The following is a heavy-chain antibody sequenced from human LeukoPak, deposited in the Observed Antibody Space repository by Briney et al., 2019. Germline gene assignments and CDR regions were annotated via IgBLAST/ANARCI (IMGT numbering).Heavy chain of an antibody. V-gene: IGHV3-7*01. Sequence: GGSLRLSCAASGFTFSSYWMNWVCQAPGKRLEWVANIKQDGSEKYYVDSVKGRFTISRDNANNSLYLQMNSLRAEDTAVYYCARGRGGLLWFGEFNSWGQGTLVTVSS. D-gene: IGHD3-10*01. CDR1: GFTFSSYW. J-gene: IGHJ4*02. CDR3: ARGRGGLLWFGEFNS. CDR2: IKQDGSEK.